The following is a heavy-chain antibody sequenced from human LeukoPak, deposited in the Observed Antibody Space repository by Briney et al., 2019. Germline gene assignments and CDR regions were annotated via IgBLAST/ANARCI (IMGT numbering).Heavy chain of an antibody. CDR3: ARLGAASAGALDN. V-gene: IGHV3-7*04. J-gene: IGHJ4*02. Sequence: GGSLRLSCEASGFTFSTSWVSWVRQAPGKGLEWVANIKEDGSATYYVDSVRGRSTISRDTAKSSLYLEMKYLGVDDTAVYYCARLGAASAGALDNWGQGTPVTVSS. D-gene: IGHD6-13*01. CDR2: IKEDGSAT. CDR1: GFTFSTSW.